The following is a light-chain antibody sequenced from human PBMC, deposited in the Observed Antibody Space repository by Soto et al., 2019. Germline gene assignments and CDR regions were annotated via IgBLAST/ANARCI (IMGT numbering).Light chain of an antibody. CDR3: MHLQQSPPT. CDR1: QSLLQSNGYNY. Sequence: DIVMTQSPLSLPVTPREPASISCSSSQSLLQSNGYNYLDWYLQKPGQSPQLLIYFGSYRASGVRERFSGSGSGTDLPLKIRRVEADDVGVSYCMHLQQSPPTFGLGTKEEI. CDR2: FGS. J-gene: IGKJ1*01. V-gene: IGKV2-28*01.